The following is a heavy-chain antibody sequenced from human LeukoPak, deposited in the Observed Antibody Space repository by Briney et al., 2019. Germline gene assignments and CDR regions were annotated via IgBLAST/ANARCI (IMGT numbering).Heavy chain of an antibody. J-gene: IGHJ3*02. Sequence: PGRSLRLSCAASGFTFSIYTIHCDGSNKYYGDSVKGRFTISRDNSKNTLYLQMNSLRAEDTAVYYCARGGSYLSAFDIWGQGTMVTVSS. CDR3: ARGGSYLSAFDI. V-gene: IGHV3-30*07. CDR2: DGSNK. D-gene: IGHD1-26*01. CDR1: GFTFSIYT.